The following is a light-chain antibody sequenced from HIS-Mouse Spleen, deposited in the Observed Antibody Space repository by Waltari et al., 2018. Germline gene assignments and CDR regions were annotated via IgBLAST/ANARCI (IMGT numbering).Light chain of an antibody. CDR1: ALPKKY. V-gene: IGLV3-10*01. J-gene: IGLJ2*01. Sequence: SYELTQPPSVSVSPGQTARITCSGDALPKKYAYWYQQKSGQAPVLFNYEDGKRPSGIPGGLSGSRSGTMATLTIGGAQVEDEADYYCYATDSSGNHRVFGGGTKLTVL. CDR3: YATDSSGNHRV. CDR2: EDG.